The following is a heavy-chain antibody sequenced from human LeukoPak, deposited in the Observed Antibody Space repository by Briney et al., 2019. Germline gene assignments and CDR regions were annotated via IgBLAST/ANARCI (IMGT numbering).Heavy chain of an antibody. V-gene: IGHV1-18*01. CDR2: ISAYNGNT. Sequence: ASVKVSCKASGYTFTSYGISWVRQAPGQGLEWMGWISAYNGNTNYAQKLQGRVTMTTDTSTSTAYMELRSLRSDDTAVYYCARRVGGQQLGPPDYWGQGTLVTVSS. CDR3: ARRVGGQQLGPPDY. CDR1: GYTFTSYG. J-gene: IGHJ4*02. D-gene: IGHD6-13*01.